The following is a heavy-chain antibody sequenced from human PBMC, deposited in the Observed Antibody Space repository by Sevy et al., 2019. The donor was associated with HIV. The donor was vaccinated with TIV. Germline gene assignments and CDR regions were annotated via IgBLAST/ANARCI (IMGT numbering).Heavy chain of an antibody. D-gene: IGHD2-2*01. Sequence: GGSLRLSCAASGFTFSNAWMSWVRQAPGKGLEWVGRIKSKTDGGTTDYAAPVKGRFTISRDDSKNTLYLQMNSLKTEHTAVYYCTTDPTQIDSPIPHIVVVPAAMRNWFDPWGQGTLVTVSS. CDR2: IKSKTDGGTT. CDR1: GFTFSNAW. V-gene: IGHV3-15*01. J-gene: IGHJ5*02. CDR3: TTDPTQIDSPIPHIVVVPAAMRNWFDP.